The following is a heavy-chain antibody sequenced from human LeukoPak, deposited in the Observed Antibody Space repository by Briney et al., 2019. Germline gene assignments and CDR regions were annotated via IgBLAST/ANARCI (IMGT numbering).Heavy chain of an antibody. CDR1: GFTFSSYS. D-gene: IGHD2-21*02. V-gene: IGHV3-23*01. Sequence: RGGSLRLSCAASGFTFSSYSMSWVRQAPGKGLEWVSLITGSGDYTYYADSVEGRFTISRDNSKNTLSLQMNSLRAEDTAVFYCAKEPRHCGGDCFSLLDYWGQGTLVTVSS. J-gene: IGHJ4*02. CDR2: ITGSGDYT. CDR3: AKEPRHCGGDCFSLLDY.